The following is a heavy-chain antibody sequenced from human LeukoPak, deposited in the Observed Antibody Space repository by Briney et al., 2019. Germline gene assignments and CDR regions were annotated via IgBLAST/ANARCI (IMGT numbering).Heavy chain of an antibody. J-gene: IGHJ4*02. V-gene: IGHV4-34*01. CDR3: ARDKSSHVWGSYPLGYFDY. Sequence: SETLSLTCAVYGGSFSGYYWSWIRQPPGKGLEWIGEINHSGSTNYNPSLKSRVTISVDTSKNQFSLKLSSVTAADTAVYYCARDKSSHVWGSYPLGYFDYWGQGTLVTVSS. CDR2: INHSGST. D-gene: IGHD3-16*02. CDR1: GGSFSGYY.